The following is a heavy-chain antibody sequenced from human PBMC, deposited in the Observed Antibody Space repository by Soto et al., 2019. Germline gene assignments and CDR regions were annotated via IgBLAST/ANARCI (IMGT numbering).Heavy chain of an antibody. CDR2: MNPDSGET. J-gene: IGHJ4*02. CDR1: GYTFTSND. V-gene: IGHV1-8*01. D-gene: IGHD1-26*01. Sequence: QVQLVQSGAEVKKPGASVKVSCKASGYTFTSNDINWVRQATGQGLEWMGWMNPDSGETGYARKFQGRVTMTRNTSISTAYIELSSLRSEDTAVYFCARGQVWEQDYWGQGTLVTVSS. CDR3: ARGQVWEQDY.